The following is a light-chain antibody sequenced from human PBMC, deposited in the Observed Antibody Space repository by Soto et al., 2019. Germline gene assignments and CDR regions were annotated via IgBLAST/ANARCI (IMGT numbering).Light chain of an antibody. CDR1: QSVSIY. J-gene: IGKJ5*01. V-gene: IGKV3-20*01. Sequence: EIVLTQSPATLSLSPGARVTLSCRASQSVSIYLAWYQQNPGQAPRLLIYGASSRATGIPDRFSGSGSGTDFTLTISRLEPEDFAVYYCQRYGSSPLITFGQGTRLEIK. CDR2: GAS. CDR3: QRYGSSPLIT.